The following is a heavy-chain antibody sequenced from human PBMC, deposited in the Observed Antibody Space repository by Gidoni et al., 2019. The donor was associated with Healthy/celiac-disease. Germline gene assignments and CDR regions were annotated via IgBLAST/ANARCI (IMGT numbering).Heavy chain of an antibody. CDR2: VIPIFGTA. CDR1: GGTFSRCA. Sequence: QVQLVQSGAEVKKHGSSVKVACKASGGTFSRCAISWVRQAPGQGLEWMGGVIPIFGTANYAQKFQGRVTITADESTSTAYMELSSLRSEDTAVYYCARGKGVPAAPYYYYGMDVWGQGTTVTVSS. CDR3: ARGKGVPAAPYYYYGMDV. D-gene: IGHD2-2*01. J-gene: IGHJ6*02. V-gene: IGHV1-69*01.